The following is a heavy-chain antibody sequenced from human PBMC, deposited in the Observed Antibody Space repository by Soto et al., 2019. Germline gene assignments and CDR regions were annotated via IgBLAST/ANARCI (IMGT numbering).Heavy chain of an antibody. V-gene: IGHV3-30*18. J-gene: IGHJ4*02. D-gene: IGHD6-19*01. Sequence: QVQLVESGGGVVQSGRSLRLSCVASGFTFSHYAMYWVRQAPGKGLEWVALISFDGSSEYYADSVKGRFTISRDNSKNNLYLQVNSLRREDTAVYHCAKSPTSSGCALVDYWGLGTLVTVSS. CDR3: AKSPTSSGCALVDY. CDR2: ISFDGSSE. CDR1: GFTFSHYA.